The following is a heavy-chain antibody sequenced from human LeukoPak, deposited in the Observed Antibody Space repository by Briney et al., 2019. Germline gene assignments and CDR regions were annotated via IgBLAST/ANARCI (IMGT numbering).Heavy chain of an antibody. V-gene: IGHV4-61*01. J-gene: IGHJ6*04. Sequence: SETLSLTCTVSGGSVSSGSYYWSWIRQPPGKGLEWIGYIYYSGSTNYNPSLKSRVTLSVDTSKNQFSLKLSSVTAADTAVYYCARDGPIVVVPAAIPGYYYYGMDVWGKGTTVTVSS. D-gene: IGHD2-2*01. CDR2: IYYSGST. CDR3: ARDGPIVVVPAAIPGYYYYGMDV. CDR1: GGSVSSGSYY.